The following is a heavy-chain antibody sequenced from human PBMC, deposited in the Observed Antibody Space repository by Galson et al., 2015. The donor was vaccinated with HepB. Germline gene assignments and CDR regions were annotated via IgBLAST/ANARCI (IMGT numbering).Heavy chain of an antibody. J-gene: IGHJ5*02. CDR1: GFTSSCCW. D-gene: IGHD3-10*02. Sequence: SLRLSCAVSGFTSSCCWMSWVRQAPGKGLEWVANIKEDGTEKYYVDSVEGRFIISRDNSENSLYLQMNGLRAEDTAVYYCGSMFGGFDPWGQGTLVTVSS. CDR3: GSMFGGFDP. CDR2: IKEDGTEK. V-gene: IGHV3-7*03.